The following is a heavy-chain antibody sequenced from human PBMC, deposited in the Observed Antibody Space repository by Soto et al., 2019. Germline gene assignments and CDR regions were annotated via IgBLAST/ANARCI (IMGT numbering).Heavy chain of an antibody. V-gene: IGHV1-24*01. D-gene: IGHD2-15*01. CDR2: FDPEDGET. CDR3: ATPPYCSGGSCLDY. CDR1: GYTLTELS. Sequence: GASVKVSCKVSGYTLTELSMHWVRQAPGKGLEWMGGFDPEDGETIYAQKFQGRVTMTEDTSTDTAYMELSSLRSEDTAVYYCATPPYCSGGSCLDYWGQGTLVTVSS. J-gene: IGHJ4*02.